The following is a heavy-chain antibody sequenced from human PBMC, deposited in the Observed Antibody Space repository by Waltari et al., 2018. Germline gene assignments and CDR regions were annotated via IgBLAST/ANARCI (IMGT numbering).Heavy chain of an antibody. CDR2: VHHSGKT. J-gene: IGHJ4*02. V-gene: IGHV4-4*02. Sequence: WWSWVRQSPEKGLEWIGQVHHSGKTHDNPSLQSRVTISLDKPKNQFSLNLNSVTAADTAVYYCAGDRAIGLFFDYWGRGTLVTVSS. CDR3: AGDRAIGLFFDY. D-gene: IGHD2-2*01. CDR1: W.